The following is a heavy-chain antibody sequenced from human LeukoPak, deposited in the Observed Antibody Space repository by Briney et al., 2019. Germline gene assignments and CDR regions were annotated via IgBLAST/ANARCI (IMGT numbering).Heavy chain of an antibody. Sequence: QPGGSLRLSCAASGFTFSSYEMNWVRQAPGKGLEWVSYISSSGSTIYYADSVKGRFTISRDNAKNSLYLQMNSLRAEDTAVYYCARDRGYCSSTSCHSGVFDYWGQGTLVTVSS. V-gene: IGHV3-48*03. CDR3: ARDRGYCSSTSCHSGVFDY. J-gene: IGHJ4*02. D-gene: IGHD2-2*01. CDR1: GFTFSSYE. CDR2: ISSSGSTI.